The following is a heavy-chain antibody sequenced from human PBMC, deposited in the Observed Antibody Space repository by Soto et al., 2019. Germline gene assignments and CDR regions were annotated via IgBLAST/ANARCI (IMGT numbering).Heavy chain of an antibody. J-gene: IGHJ4*02. Sequence: PGGSLRICCAASGFTFSSYAMSWVRQDPGKGLEWVSAISGSGGSTYYADSVKGRFTISRDNSKNTLYLQMNSLRAEDTAVYYCAKGPSSNLNFDYWGQGTLVTVSS. CDR3: AKGPSSNLNFDY. V-gene: IGHV3-23*01. CDR2: ISGSGGST. D-gene: IGHD6-13*01. CDR1: GFTFSSYA.